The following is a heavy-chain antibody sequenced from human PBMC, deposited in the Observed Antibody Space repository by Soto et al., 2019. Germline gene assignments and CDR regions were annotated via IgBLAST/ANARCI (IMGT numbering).Heavy chain of an antibody. CDR2: ISSSGSTI. CDR1: GFTFSSGE. D-gene: IGHD3-3*01. V-gene: IGHV3-48*03. Sequence: PGGSLRLSCTASGFTFSSGEMNWVRQGPGKGKEWVSYISSSGSTIYYEGSVKGRFTISRDNAKNLLYLQMNNLRAEDTAVYYFARAPYYDFWSGYLPGKYYYYYGMDVWGQGTTVTVSS. J-gene: IGHJ6*02. CDR3: ARAPYYDFWSGYLPGKYYYYYGMDV.